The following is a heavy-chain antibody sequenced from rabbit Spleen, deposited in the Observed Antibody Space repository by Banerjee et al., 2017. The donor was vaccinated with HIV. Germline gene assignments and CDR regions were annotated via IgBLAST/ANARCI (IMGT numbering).Heavy chain of an antibody. CDR3: ARGPYTYTNRGEYFDL. D-gene: IGHD1-1*01. V-gene: IGHV1S40*01. CDR2: IYVGSSGTT. Sequence: QSLEESGGDLVKPGASLTLSCKASGFTLSSYWMCWVRQAPGKGLEWIACIYVGSSGTTYYATWAKGRFTISKTSSTTVTLQMTSLTAADTATYFCARGPYTYTNRGEYFDLWGPGTLVTVS. J-gene: IGHJ4*01. CDR1: GFTLSSYW.